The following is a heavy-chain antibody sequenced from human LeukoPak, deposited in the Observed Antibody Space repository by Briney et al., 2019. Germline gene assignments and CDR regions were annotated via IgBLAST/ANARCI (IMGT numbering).Heavy chain of an antibody. Sequence: PSQTLSLTCTVSGGSISSGDYYWSWIRQPAGQGLEWIGRIYASGSTNYNPSLKSRVIILLDTSKNQFSLKLSSVTAADTAIYYCARGYDFWTGWFDPWGQGTLVTVSS. CDR2: IYASGST. CDR1: GGSISSGDYY. D-gene: IGHD3-3*01. V-gene: IGHV4-61*02. CDR3: ARGYDFWTGWFDP. J-gene: IGHJ5*02.